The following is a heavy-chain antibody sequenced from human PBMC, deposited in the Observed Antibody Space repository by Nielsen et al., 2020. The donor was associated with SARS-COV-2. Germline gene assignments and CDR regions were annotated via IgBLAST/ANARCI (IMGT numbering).Heavy chain of an antibody. Sequence: GGSLRLSCAASGFTFSSYAMHWVRQAPGKGLEWVAVISYDGSNKYYADSVKGRFTISRDNSKNTLYLQMNSLRAEDTAVYYCAKDPYGLRSCWGQGTLVTVSS. V-gene: IGHV3-30-3*01. D-gene: IGHD4-17*01. CDR1: GFTFSSYA. CDR2: ISYDGSNK. CDR3: AKDPYGLRSC. J-gene: IGHJ4*02.